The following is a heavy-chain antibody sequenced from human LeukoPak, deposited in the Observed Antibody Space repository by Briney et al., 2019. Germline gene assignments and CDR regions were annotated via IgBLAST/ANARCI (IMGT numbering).Heavy chain of an antibody. CDR2: ISYDGSNK. Sequence: GGSLRLSCAASGFTFSSYAMHWVRQAPGKGLEWVAVISYDGSNKYYADSVKGRFTISRDNSKNTLYLQMNSLRAEDTALYYCGRAYDFSRHWGQGTLVTVSS. D-gene: IGHD3-3*01. CDR3: GRAYDFSRH. CDR1: GFTFSSYA. J-gene: IGHJ4*02. V-gene: IGHV3-30*04.